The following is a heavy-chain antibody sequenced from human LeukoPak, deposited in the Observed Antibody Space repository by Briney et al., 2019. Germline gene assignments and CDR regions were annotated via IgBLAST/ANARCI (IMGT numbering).Heavy chain of an antibody. J-gene: IGHJ4*02. D-gene: IGHD6-19*01. CDR1: GFTFSSYA. CDR3: AKVVAGIDGGYYFDY. CDR2: ISGSGGST. Sequence: GGSLRLSCAASGFTFSSYAMSWVRQAPGKGLEWVSAISGSGGSTYYADSVKGRFTISRDNSKNTLYLQMNSLRAEDTAVYYCAKVVAGIDGGYYFDYWGQGTLVTVSS. V-gene: IGHV3-23*01.